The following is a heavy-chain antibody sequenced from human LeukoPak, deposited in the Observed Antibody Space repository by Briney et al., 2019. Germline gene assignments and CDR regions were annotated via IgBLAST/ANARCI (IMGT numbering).Heavy chain of an antibody. J-gene: IGHJ3*02. D-gene: IGHD3-10*01. CDR3: ARGAAGSPPHAFVI. CDR1: GGSISSGGYS. Sequence: SQTLSLTCAVSGGSISSGGYSWSWIRQPPGKGLEWIGYIYHSGSTYYNPSLKSRVTISVDRSKNQFSLKLSSVTAADTAVYYCARGAAGSPPHAFVIWGQGAMVTVSS. V-gene: IGHV4-30-2*01. CDR2: IYHSGST.